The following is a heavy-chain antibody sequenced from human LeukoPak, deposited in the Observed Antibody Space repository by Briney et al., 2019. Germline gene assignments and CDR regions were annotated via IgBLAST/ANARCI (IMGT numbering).Heavy chain of an antibody. D-gene: IGHD2-15*01. CDR1: GFSFSDYA. V-gene: IGHV3-23*01. Sequence: GGSLRLSCTSSGFSFSDYAMNWVRQAPGKGLEWVSCIRGNSGMRFYSDSVRGRFTISRDNSKNTVYLQMDSLRVDDTAVYLCAKDQEDRGYPSSFDFWGQGTLVTVSS. CDR3: AKDQEDRGYPSSFDF. CDR2: IRGNSGMR. J-gene: IGHJ4*02.